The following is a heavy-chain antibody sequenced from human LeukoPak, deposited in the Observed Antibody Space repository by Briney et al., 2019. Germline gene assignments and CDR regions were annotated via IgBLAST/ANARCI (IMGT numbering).Heavy chain of an antibody. J-gene: IGHJ3*02. CDR1: GYSFTTYW. CDR2: IYPDDSNT. CDR3: XRXLSXDSIPGAFDI. Sequence: GESLKISCKASGYSFTTYWIGWVRQMPGKGPEWMGIIYPDDSNTRYWPSFQGQVTISVDKSITSAYLQWSSLKASDTAMYYCXRXLSXDSIPGAFDIWGQGTMVTVSS. D-gene: IGHD2-21*01. V-gene: IGHV5-51*01.